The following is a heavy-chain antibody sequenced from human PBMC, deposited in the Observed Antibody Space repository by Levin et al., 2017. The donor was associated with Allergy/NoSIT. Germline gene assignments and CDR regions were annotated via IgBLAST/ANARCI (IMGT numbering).Heavy chain of an antibody. D-gene: IGHD3-10*01. CDR2: IIPILGMA. CDR3: ARDSTTTRNYYGSGSYFENSWFDP. CDR1: GGTFTSYA. J-gene: IGHJ5*02. V-gene: IGHV1-69*04. Sequence: SVKVSCKASGGTFTSYAISWVRQAPGQGLEWMGRIIPILGMANYAQKFQDRVTITADKSTSTAYMELSSLRSEDTAVYYCARDSTTTRNYYGSGSYFENSWFDPWGQGTLVTVSS.